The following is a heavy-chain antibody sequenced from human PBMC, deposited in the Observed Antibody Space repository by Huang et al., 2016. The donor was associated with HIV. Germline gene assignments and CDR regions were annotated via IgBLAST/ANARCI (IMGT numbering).Heavy chain of an antibody. J-gene: IGHJ4*02. D-gene: IGHD2-8*02. CDR2: VSVDGGNK. V-gene: IGHV3-30*03. CDR1: GLPFTDFC. Sequence: QVHLVESGGGVVRPGRSLRLSCSASGLPFTDFCMHWIHQAPGKGREWVAGVSVDGGNKFDTDSVLGRFTISRDNSRNMLFLQMSSLIFEDTAVYYCARESLRSTFTPVWYYFDSWGQGTWVTVSS. CDR3: ARESLRSTFTPVWYYFDS.